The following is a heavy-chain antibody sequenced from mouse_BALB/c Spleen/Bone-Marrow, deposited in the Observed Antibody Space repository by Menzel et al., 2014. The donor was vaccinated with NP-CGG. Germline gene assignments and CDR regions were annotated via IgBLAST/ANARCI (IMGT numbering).Heavy chain of an antibody. CDR3: ARDIGRLLFDF. D-gene: IGHD1-2*01. CDR1: GFTFTDYY. Sequence: DVMLVESGGGLVQPGGSLILSCATSGFTFTDYYMNWVRQPPGKALEWLGFIRNKANGYATEYSASVKGRFTISRDNSKSILYLQMNTLRAEDSATYYCARDIGRLLFDFWGQGTTLTVSS. V-gene: IGHV7-3*02. CDR2: IRNKANGYAT. J-gene: IGHJ2*01.